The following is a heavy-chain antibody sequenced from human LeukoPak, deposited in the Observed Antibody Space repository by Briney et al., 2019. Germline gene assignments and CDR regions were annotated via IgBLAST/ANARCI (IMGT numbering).Heavy chain of an antibody. CDR2: IYHSGST. Sequence: SETLSLTCAVSGYSISSGYYWGWIRQPPGKGLEWIGSIYHSGSTYYNPSLKSRVTISVDTSKNQFSLKLSSVTAADTAVYYCARIPRYCSSTSCYRGDAFDIWGQGTMVTVSS. CDR1: GYSISSGYY. J-gene: IGHJ3*02. V-gene: IGHV4-38-2*01. CDR3: ARIPRYCSSTSCYRGDAFDI. D-gene: IGHD2-2*01.